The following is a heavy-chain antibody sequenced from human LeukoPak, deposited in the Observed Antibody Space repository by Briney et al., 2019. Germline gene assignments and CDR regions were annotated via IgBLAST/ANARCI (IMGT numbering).Heavy chain of an antibody. CDR2: INPNSGGT. D-gene: IGHD2-2*01. CDR1: GYTFTGYY. CDR3: ARDWEYCSSTSCSSYYFDY. J-gene: IGHJ4*02. Sequence: ASVKVSCKASGYTFTGYYMHWVRQAPGQGLEWMGWINPNSGGTNYAQKLQGRVTMTTDTSTSTAYMELRSLRSDDTAVYYCARDWEYCSSTSCSSYYFDYWGQGTLVTVSS. V-gene: IGHV1-2*02.